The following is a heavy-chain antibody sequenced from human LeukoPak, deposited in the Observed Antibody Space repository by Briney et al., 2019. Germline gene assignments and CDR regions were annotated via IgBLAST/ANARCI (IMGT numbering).Heavy chain of an antibody. CDR3: AAAPLAVAEIVT. D-gene: IGHD6-19*01. J-gene: IGHJ5*02. CDR2: IYYSGST. CDR1: GGSISSYY. V-gene: IGHV4-59*01. Sequence: PSETLPLTCTVSGGSISSYYWSWIRQPPGKGLEWIGYIYYSGSTNYNPSLKSRVTISVDTSKNQFSLKLSSVTAADTAVYYCAAAPLAVAEIVTWGQGTLVTVSS.